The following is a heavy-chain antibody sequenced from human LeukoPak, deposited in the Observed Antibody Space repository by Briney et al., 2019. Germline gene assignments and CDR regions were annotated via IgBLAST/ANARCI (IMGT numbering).Heavy chain of an antibody. CDR3: ARLPAGSGSLSYFDY. J-gene: IGHJ4*02. Sequence: SETLSLTCTVSGGSISSGSCYWGWIRQPPGKGLEWIGSIYYSGSTHYNPSLKSRVTISVDTSKNQFSLKLSSVTVADTAVYYCARLPAGSGSLSYFDYWGQGTLATVSS. CDR1: GGSISSGSCY. D-gene: IGHD3-10*01. V-gene: IGHV4-39*01. CDR2: IYYSGST.